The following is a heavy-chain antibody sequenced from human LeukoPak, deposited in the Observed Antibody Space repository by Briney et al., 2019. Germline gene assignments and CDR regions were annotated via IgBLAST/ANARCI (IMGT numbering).Heavy chain of an antibody. CDR3: AKDLSWLGLGY. V-gene: IGHV3-30*18. CDR1: GFTFSRHG. Sequence: GRSLRLSCAASGFTFSRHGMHWVRQAPGKGLEWVTIISYDGSNTYYADSVKGRFTISRDNSKNTLFLQMNSLRADDTAVYYCAKDLSWLGLGYWGQGTPVTVSS. CDR2: ISYDGSNT. J-gene: IGHJ4*02. D-gene: IGHD6-19*01.